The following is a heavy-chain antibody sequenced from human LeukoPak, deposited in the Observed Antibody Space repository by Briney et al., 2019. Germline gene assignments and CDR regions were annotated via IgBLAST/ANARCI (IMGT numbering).Heavy chain of an antibody. CDR3: ARSGSYYYYGMDV. CDR2: ISYDGSNK. D-gene: IGHD1-26*01. V-gene: IGHV3-30-3*01. Sequence: PGRSLRLSCAASGFTFSSYAMHWVRQAPGKGLEWVAVISYDGSNKYYADSVKGRFTISRDNSKNTLYLQMNSLRAEDTAVYYCARSGSYYYYGMDVWGQGTTVTVSS. J-gene: IGHJ6*02. CDR1: GFTFSSYA.